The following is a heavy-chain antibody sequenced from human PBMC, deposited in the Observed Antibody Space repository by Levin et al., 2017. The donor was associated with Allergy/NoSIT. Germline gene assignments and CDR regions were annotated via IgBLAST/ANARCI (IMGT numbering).Heavy chain of an antibody. V-gene: IGHV1-18*01. D-gene: IGHD3-10*01. CDR1: GYSFTSYG. J-gene: IGHJ4*02. CDR3: ARVHYYGSGSQY. Sequence: ASVKVSCKTSGYSFTSYGITWVRQAPGQGLEWMGWISAKNGNINYAENLQGRVTMTTDTSTNTAYMELRSLRSDDTAVYYCARVHYYGSGSQYWGQGTLVTVSS. CDR2: ISAKNGNI.